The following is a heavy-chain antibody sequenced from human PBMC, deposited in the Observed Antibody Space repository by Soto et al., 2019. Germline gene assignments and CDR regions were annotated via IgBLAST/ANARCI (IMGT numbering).Heavy chain of an antibody. CDR2: INHSGST. D-gene: IGHD2-21*02. Sequence: QVQLQQWGAGLLKPSETLSLTCAVYGGSFSGYYWSWIRQPPGKGLEWIGEINHSGSTNYNPSLKSRVTISVDTFKNQFSLKLSSVTAADTAVYYCARMPFSYCGGDCYRSALDYWGQGTLVTVSS. J-gene: IGHJ4*02. CDR3: ARMPFSYCGGDCYRSALDY. V-gene: IGHV4-34*01. CDR1: GGSFSGYY.